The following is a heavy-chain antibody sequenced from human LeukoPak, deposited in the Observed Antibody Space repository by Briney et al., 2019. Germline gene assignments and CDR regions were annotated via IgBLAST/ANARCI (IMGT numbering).Heavy chain of an antibody. D-gene: IGHD3-10*01. CDR2: ITWNSDIK. V-gene: IGHV3-9*01. CDR1: GFSFGDYA. J-gene: IGHJ6*03. CDR3: ARAPISGSYSQYFYMTS. Sequence: GGSLRLSCAASGFSFGDYAMHWVRQAPGKGLEWVSGITWNSDIKAYADAVKGRFTVSRDNAKNSLYLQMNSLRSDDTALYYCARAPISGSYSQYFYMTSGAKGPRSPSP.